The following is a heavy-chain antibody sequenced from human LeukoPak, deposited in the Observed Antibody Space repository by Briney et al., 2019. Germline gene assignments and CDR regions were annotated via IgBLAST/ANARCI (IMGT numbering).Heavy chain of an antibody. Sequence: TLSLTCTVSGGSISSGGYYWSWIRQPPGKALEWLARIDWDDDKYYSTSLKTRVTISKDTSKNQVVLTMTNMDPVDTATYYCARILPYSGSYYTDYWGQGTLVTVSS. D-gene: IGHD1-26*01. J-gene: IGHJ4*02. V-gene: IGHV2-70*11. CDR3: ARILPYSGSYYTDY. CDR2: IDWDDDK. CDR1: GGSISSGGYY.